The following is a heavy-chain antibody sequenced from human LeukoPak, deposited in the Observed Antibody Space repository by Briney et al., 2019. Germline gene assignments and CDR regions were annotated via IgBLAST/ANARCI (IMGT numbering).Heavy chain of an antibody. D-gene: IGHD2-2*01. V-gene: IGHV5-51*01. CDR2: IYSDESLI. CDR1: GYSFSKYW. Sequence: GESLKISCTASGYSFSKYWLGWVRQTPGKGLEWMGFIYSDESLIRYSPSFEGQVTISADNSISTAYLQWSSLKASDTAMYYCARLVYCSSTSCSDAFDIWGQGTMVTVSS. J-gene: IGHJ3*02. CDR3: ARLVYCSSTSCSDAFDI.